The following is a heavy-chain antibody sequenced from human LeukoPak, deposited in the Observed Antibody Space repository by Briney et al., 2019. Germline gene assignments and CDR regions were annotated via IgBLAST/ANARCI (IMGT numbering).Heavy chain of an antibody. D-gene: IGHD1-1*01. CDR3: ARGLEERTKDYYYYYMDV. V-gene: IGHV1-8*03. J-gene: IGHJ6*03. CDR1: GYTFTSYD. CDR2: MNPNSGNT. Sequence: ASAKVSCKASGYTFTSYDINWVRQATGQGLEWMGWMNPNSGNTGYAQKFQGRVTITRNTSISTAYMELSSLRSEDTAVYYCARGLEERTKDYYYYYMDVWGKGTTVTVSS.